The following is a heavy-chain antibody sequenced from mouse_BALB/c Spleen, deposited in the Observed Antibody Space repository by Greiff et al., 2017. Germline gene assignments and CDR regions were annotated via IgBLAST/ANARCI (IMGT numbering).Heavy chain of an antibody. CDR1: GYSITSDYA. V-gene: IGHV3-2*02. J-gene: IGHJ1*01. Sequence: EVKLLESGPGLVKPSQSLSLTCTVTGYSITSDYAWNWIRQFPGNKLEWMGYISYSGSTSYNPSLKSRISITRDTSKNQFFLQLNSVTTEDTATYYCARNDWYFDVWGAGTTVTVSS. CDR2: ISYSGST. D-gene: IGHD2-3*01. CDR3: ARNDWYFDV.